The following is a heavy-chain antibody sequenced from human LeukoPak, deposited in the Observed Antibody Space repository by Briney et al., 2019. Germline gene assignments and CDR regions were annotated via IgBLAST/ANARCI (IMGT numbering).Heavy chain of an antibody. Sequence: SVTVSCKASGGTFSSYAISWVRQAPGQGLEWMGGIIPIFGTANYAQKFQGRVTITADESTSTAYMELSSLRSEDTAVYYCARLPFRYCSSTSCYVADYWGQGTLVTVSS. J-gene: IGHJ4*02. CDR3: ARLPFRYCSSTSCYVADY. D-gene: IGHD2-2*01. V-gene: IGHV1-69*13. CDR2: IIPIFGTA. CDR1: GGTFSSYA.